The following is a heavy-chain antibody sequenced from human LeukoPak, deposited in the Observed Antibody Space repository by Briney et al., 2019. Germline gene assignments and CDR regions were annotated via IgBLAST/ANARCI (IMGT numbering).Heavy chain of an antibody. CDR1: GGSISSYY. D-gene: IGHD3-16*01. CDR2: IYYSGST. Sequence: PSETLSLTCTVSGGSISSYYWSWIRQPPGKGLEWIGYIYYSGSTSYNPSLKSRVTISIDTSKKQFSLWLNSVTPEDTAVYYCARVGYAFDNWGQGTVVTVSS. J-gene: IGHJ3*02. CDR3: ARVGYAFDN. V-gene: IGHV4-59*12.